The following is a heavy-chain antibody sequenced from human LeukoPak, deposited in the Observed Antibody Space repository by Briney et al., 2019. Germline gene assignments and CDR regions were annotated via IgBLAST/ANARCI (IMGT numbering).Heavy chain of an antibody. V-gene: IGHV3-11*04. J-gene: IGHJ4*02. CDR1: GFTFSDYY. CDR3: ARIVLRYFDWLLETPMSYFDY. D-gene: IGHD3-9*01. Sequence: GGSLRLSCAASGFTFSDYYMSWNRQAPGKGLEWVSYISSSGSTIYYADSVKGRLTIATDKAKNSMSLQMNSLRAEDTAVYYCARIVLRYFDWLLETPMSYFDYWGQGTLVTVSS. CDR2: ISSSGSTI.